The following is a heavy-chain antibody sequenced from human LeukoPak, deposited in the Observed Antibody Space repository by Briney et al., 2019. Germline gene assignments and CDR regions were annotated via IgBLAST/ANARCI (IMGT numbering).Heavy chain of an antibody. Sequence: PGGSLRLSCAASGFTFSSDWMHWVRQAPGKGLVWVSRINSDGSSTSYADSVKGRFTISRGNAKNTLYLQMNSLRAEDTAVYYCARVSVATYYYYGMDVWGQGTTVTVSS. D-gene: IGHD2-15*01. CDR1: GFTFSSDW. CDR3: ARVSVATYYYYGMDV. J-gene: IGHJ6*02. V-gene: IGHV3-74*01. CDR2: INSDGSST.